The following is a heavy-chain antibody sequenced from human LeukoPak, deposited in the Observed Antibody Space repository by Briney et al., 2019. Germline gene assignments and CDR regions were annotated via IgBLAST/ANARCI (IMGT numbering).Heavy chain of an antibody. CDR2: ISSSGSTI. V-gene: IGHV3-48*03. Sequence: PGGSLRLSCTASGFTFGDYAMSWVRQAPGKGLEWVSYISSSGSTIYYADSVRGRFTVSRDNSNNTLYLQMSSLTAADTAVYYCAKDRSIGTYYTFDHWGQGTLVTVSS. D-gene: IGHD1-26*01. CDR1: GFTFGDYA. J-gene: IGHJ4*02. CDR3: AKDRSIGTYYTFDH.